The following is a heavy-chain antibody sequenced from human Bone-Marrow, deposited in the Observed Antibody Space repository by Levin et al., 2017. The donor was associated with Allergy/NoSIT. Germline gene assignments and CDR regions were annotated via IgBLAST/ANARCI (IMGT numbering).Heavy chain of an antibody. D-gene: IGHD4-17*01. CDR2: IKQDGSEK. CDR1: GFTFSSYW. CDR3: ARERGHDYGDPNWARFDY. V-gene: IGHV3-7*01. J-gene: IGHJ4*02. Sequence: GGSLRLSCAASGFTFSSYWMSWVRQAPGKGLEWVANIKQDGSEKYYVDSVKGRFTISRDNAKNSLYLQMNSLRAEDTAVYYCARERGHDYGDPNWARFDYWGQGTLVTVSS.